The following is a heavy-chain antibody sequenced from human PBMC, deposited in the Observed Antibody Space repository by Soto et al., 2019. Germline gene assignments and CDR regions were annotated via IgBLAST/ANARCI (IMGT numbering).Heavy chain of an antibody. D-gene: IGHD2-2*01. V-gene: IGHV4-31*03. CDR3: AITRVGSSSTSCKVYGMDV. CDR1: GGSISSGGYY. Sequence: SETLSLTCTVSGGSISSGGYYWSWIRQHPGKGLEWIGYIYYSGSTYYNPSLKSRVTISVDTSKNQFSLKLSSVTAADTAVYYCAITRVGSSSTSCKVYGMDVWGQGTTVTVS. J-gene: IGHJ6*02. CDR2: IYYSGST.